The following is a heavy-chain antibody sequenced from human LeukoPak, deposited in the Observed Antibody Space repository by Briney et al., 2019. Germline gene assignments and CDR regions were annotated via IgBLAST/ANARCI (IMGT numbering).Heavy chain of an antibody. Sequence: ASVKVSCKASGYTFTGYYMHWVRQAPGQGLEWMGWINPNSGGTNYAQKFQGRVTMTRDTSISTAYMELSRLRSDDTAVYYCARVLGGWNYFDYWGQGTLVTVSS. D-gene: IGHD6-19*01. V-gene: IGHV1-2*02. CDR3: ARVLGGWNYFDY. J-gene: IGHJ4*02. CDR2: INPNSGGT. CDR1: GYTFTGYY.